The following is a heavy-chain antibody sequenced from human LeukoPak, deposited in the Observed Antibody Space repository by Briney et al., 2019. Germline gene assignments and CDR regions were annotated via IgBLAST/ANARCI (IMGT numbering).Heavy chain of an antibody. CDR3: AKDPKLNYDSSGSLDY. D-gene: IGHD3-22*01. CDR1: GFTFDDYA. V-gene: IGHV3-9*01. CDR2: ISWNSGSI. Sequence: PGGSLRLSCAASGFTFDDYAMHWVRHAPGKGLEWVSGISWNSGSIGYADSVKGRFTISRDNAKNSLYLQMNSLRAEDTALYYCAKDPKLNYDSSGSLDYWGQGTLVTVSS. J-gene: IGHJ4*02.